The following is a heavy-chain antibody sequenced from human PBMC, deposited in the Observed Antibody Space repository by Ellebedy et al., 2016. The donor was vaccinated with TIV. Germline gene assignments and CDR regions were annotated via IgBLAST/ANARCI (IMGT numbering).Heavy chain of an antibody. V-gene: IGHV1-2*02. Sequence: ASVKVSXXASGYIFTGYYMYWVRQAPGQGLEWMGWINPNTGGTNYAQNFQGRVTMTRDTSISTAYMELSRLRSDDTAVYYCARGGYYGSGDYYYYAIDVWGQGTTVTVSS. CDR3: ARGGYYGSGDYYYYAIDV. CDR2: INPNTGGT. J-gene: IGHJ6*02. D-gene: IGHD3-10*01. CDR1: GYIFTGYY.